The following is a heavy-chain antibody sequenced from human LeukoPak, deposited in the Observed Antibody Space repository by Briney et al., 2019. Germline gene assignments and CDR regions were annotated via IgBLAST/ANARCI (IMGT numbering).Heavy chain of an antibody. Sequence: PGRSLRLSCAASGFTFSSYGMHWVRQAPGKGLEWVAVIWYDGSNKYYADSVKGRFTISRDNSKNTLYLQVNSLRAEDTAVYYCAREAMIPSTPLADAFDIWGQGTMVTVSS. CDR2: IWYDGSNK. CDR1: GFTFSSYG. V-gene: IGHV3-33*01. D-gene: IGHD3-22*01. CDR3: AREAMIPSTPLADAFDI. J-gene: IGHJ3*02.